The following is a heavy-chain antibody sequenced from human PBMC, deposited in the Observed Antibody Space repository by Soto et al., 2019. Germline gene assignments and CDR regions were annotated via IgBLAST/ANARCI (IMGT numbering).Heavy chain of an antibody. V-gene: IGHV1-18*01. Sequence: ASVKVSCKASGYTFTSYGISWVRQAPGQGLEWMGWISAYNGNTNYAQKLQGRVTMTTDTSTSTAYMELRSLRSDDTAVYYCARGPLRFGELFLPPYYYYMEVWGKGTTVTVSS. CDR2: ISAYNGNT. D-gene: IGHD3-10*01. J-gene: IGHJ6*03. CDR1: GYTFTSYG. CDR3: ARGPLRFGELFLPPYYYYMEV.